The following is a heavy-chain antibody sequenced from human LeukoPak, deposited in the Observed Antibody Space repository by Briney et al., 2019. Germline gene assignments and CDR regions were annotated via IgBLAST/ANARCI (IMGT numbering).Heavy chain of an antibody. CDR3: ARTLANWGSYAFDI. D-gene: IGHD7-27*01. CDR1: GGSISSYY. J-gene: IGHJ3*02. Sequence: SSETLSLTCTVSGGSISSYYWSWIRQPPGKGLEWIGYIYYSGSTNYNPSLKSRVTISVDTSKNQFSLKLSSVTAADTAVYYCARTLANWGSYAFDIWGQGTMVTVSS. V-gene: IGHV4-59*01. CDR2: IYYSGST.